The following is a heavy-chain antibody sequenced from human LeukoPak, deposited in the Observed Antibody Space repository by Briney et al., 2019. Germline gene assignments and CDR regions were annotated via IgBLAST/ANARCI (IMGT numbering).Heavy chain of an antibody. J-gene: IGHJ3*02. CDR1: GFTFSSYS. V-gene: IGHV3-21*01. D-gene: IGHD5-24*01. CDR3: ARDRLRVEMATRDAFDI. Sequence: GGSLRLSCAASGFTFSSYSMNWVRQAPGKGLEWVSSISSSSSYIYYADSVKGRFTISRDNAKNSLYLQMNSLRAEDTAVYYCARDRLRVEMATRDAFDIWGQGTMVTVSS. CDR2: ISSSSSYI.